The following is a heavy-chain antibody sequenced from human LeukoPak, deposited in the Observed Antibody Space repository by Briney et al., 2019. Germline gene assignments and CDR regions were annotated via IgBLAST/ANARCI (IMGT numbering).Heavy chain of an antibody. CDR1: GGTFSSYA. J-gene: IGHJ4*02. CDR2: ITPILGIA. V-gene: IGHV1-69*04. CDR3: ARISGSAYFDY. D-gene: IGHD1-26*01. Sequence: ASVKVSCKASGGTFSSYAISWVRQAPGQGLEWMGRITPILGIANYAQKFQGRVTITADKSTSTAYMELSSLRSEDTAVYYCARISGSAYFDYWGQGTLVTVSS.